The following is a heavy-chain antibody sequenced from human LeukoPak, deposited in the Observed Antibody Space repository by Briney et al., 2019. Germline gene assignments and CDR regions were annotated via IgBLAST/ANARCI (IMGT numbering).Heavy chain of an antibody. D-gene: IGHD6-13*01. V-gene: IGHV4-59*01. J-gene: IGHJ4*02. Sequence: SETLSLTCTVSGSSISNYYWSWIRQPPGKGLEWIGSIYYSGSTNYNPSLKSRVTISLDTSKNQFSLKLSSVTAADTAIYYCARLSRYSSTEDYWGQGTLVTVSS. CDR3: ARLSRYSSTEDY. CDR1: GSSISNYY. CDR2: IYYSGST.